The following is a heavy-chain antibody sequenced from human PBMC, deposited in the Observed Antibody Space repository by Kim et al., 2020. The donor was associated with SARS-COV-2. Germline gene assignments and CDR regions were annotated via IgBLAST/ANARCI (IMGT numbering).Heavy chain of an antibody. CDR2: TSGITLA. V-gene: IGHV3-11*06. Sequence: TSGITLAYYADSVKGRFTISRDNVKNSLYLQMNSLRVDDTGVYYCASGSTYWGQGTLVIVSS. D-gene: IGHD1-1*01. CDR3: ASGSTY. J-gene: IGHJ4*02.